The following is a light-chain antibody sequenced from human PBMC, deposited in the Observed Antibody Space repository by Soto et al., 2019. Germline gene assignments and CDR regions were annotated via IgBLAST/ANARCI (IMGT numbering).Light chain of an antibody. CDR2: GAS. CDR1: QSVSSSY. Sequence: EIVLTQSPGTLSLSPGERATLSCRASQSVSSSYLAWYQQKPGQAPRLHIYGASSSATGIPDRFSGSGSGTDFTLTISRLEPEDLAVYYCQQYGSSPVTFGGGTKVEIK. J-gene: IGKJ4*01. CDR3: QQYGSSPVT. V-gene: IGKV3-20*01.